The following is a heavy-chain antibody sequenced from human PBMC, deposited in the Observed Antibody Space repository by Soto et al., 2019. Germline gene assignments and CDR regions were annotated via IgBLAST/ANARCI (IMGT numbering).Heavy chain of an antibody. D-gene: IGHD4-17*01. Sequence: ASVKVSCKASGYTFSSYAMHWVRQAPGQRLEWMGWINAGYGNTKSSQKFEDRVAISRDTSASTAYMELTSLRSEDTAVYYCARDYGDYQFDYWGQGALVTVSS. CDR1: GYTFSSYA. V-gene: IGHV1-3*01. J-gene: IGHJ4*02. CDR2: INAGYGNT. CDR3: ARDYGDYQFDY.